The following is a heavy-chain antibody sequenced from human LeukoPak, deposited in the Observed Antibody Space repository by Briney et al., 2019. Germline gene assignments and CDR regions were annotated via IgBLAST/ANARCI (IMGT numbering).Heavy chain of an antibody. CDR2: TYYRSKWYN. CDR3: ARGVRQASGWYDYYYYGMDV. V-gene: IGHV6-1*01. Sequence: SQTLSLTCAISGDSVSSNSAAWNWIRQSPSRGLEWLVRTYYRSKWYNDYAVSVKSRITINPDTSKNQFSLQLNSVTPEDTAVYYCARGVRQASGWYDYYYYGMDVWGQGTTVTVSS. D-gene: IGHD6-19*01. J-gene: IGHJ6*02. CDR1: GDSVSSNSAA.